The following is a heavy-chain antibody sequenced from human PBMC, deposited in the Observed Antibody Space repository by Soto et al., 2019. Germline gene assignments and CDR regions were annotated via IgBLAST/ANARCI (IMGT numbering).Heavy chain of an antibody. V-gene: IGHV4-34*01. CDR3: ARHDSTPYIAAAGFDY. Sequence: SETLSLTCAVYGGSFSDYYWSWIRQSPEKGLEWIGEINHSGSTNCDPSLKSRVTISVDTSTNQFSLKLRSVTAADTAVYYCARHDSTPYIAAAGFDYWGQGTLVTVSS. J-gene: IGHJ4*02. CDR1: GGSFSDYY. CDR2: INHSGST. D-gene: IGHD6-13*01.